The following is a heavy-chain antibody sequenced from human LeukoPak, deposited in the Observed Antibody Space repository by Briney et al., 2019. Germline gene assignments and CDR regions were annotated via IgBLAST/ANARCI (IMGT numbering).Heavy chain of an antibody. CDR2: ISGSGGST. CDR1: GFTFSSYA. J-gene: IGHJ4*02. Sequence: PGGSPRLSCAASGFTFSSYAMSWVRRAPGKGLEWVSAISGSGGSTYYADSVKGRFTISRDNSKNTLYLQMNSLRAEDTAVYYCAKDKSHSSGWYYFDYWGQGTLVTVSS. CDR3: AKDKSHSSGWYYFDY. D-gene: IGHD6-19*01. V-gene: IGHV3-23*01.